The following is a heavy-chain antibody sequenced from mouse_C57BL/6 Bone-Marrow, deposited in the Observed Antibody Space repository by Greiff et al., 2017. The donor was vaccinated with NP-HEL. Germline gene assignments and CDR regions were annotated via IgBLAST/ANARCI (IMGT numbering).Heavy chain of an antibody. D-gene: IGHD1-1*01. CDR3: ARREGSFITTVVAPLGR. J-gene: IGHJ2*01. CDR2: IDPSDSYT. V-gene: IGHV1-69*01. Sequence: QVQLQQPGAELVMPGASVKLSCKASGYTFTSYWMHWVKQRPGQGLEWIGEIDPSDSYTNYNQKFKGKSTLTVDKSSSTAYMQLSSLTSEDSAVYYCARREGSFITTVVAPLGRWGQSTPLPVSS. CDR1: GYTFTSYW.